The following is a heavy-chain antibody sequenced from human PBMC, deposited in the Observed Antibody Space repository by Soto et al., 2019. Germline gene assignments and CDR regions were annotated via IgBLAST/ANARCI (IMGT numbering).Heavy chain of an antibody. CDR2: ISGFKGNT. V-gene: IGHV1-18*01. Sequence: QDQLVQSGAEVKKPGASVTVSCKASGYSFTNYGITWARQAPGQGREWMGWISGFKGNTHYAQKIQGRGTMTTDASRSTAYMALRSLRSEDTAVYYCARDRGVAPPVAGNTHYYYSMDVWGKGTTVTVSS. CDR1: GYSFTNYG. J-gene: IGHJ6*03. CDR3: ARDRGVAPPVAGNTHYYYSMDV. D-gene: IGHD6-19*01.